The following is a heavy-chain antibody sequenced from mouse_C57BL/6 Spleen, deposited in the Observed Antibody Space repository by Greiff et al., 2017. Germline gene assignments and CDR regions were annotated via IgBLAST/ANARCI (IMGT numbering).Heavy chain of an antibody. D-gene: IGHD1-1*01. CDR2: ISDGGSYT. V-gene: IGHV5-4*01. CDR3: AREEGHYYGSSPFAY. Sequence: EVHLVESGGGLVKPGGSLKLSCAASGFTFSSYAMSWVRQTPEKRLEWVATISDGGSYTYYPDNVKGRFTISRDNAKNNLYLQMSHLKSEDTAMYYCAREEGHYYGSSPFAYWGQGTLVTVSA. CDR1: GFTFSSYA. J-gene: IGHJ3*01.